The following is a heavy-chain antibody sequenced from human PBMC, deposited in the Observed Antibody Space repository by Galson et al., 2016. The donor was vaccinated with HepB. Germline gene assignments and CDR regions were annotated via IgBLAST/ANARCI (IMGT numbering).Heavy chain of an antibody. Sequence: TLVKPTPTLRLTCTVSGFSLTSSGVGVGWIRQPPGKALECLGLIHWDDDTRYSPFLKNRLTITRDTSRNQVVLTMTNMDPLDTATYYCAHFISGWTPEFWGQGTLITVSS. CDR3: AHFISGWTPEF. D-gene: IGHD6-19*01. J-gene: IGHJ4*02. V-gene: IGHV2-5*02. CDR2: IHWDDDT. CDR1: GFSLTSSGVG.